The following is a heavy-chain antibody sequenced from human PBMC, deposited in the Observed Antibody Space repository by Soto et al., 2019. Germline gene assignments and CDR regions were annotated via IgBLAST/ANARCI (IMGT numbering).Heavy chain of an antibody. D-gene: IGHD3-10*01. CDR3: SGSGSYSRKDLAYGMDV. CDR1: GGSISSYY. Sequence: PSETLSLTCTVSGGSISSYYWSWIRQPPGKGLEWIGYIYYSGSTNYNPSLKSRVTISVDTSKNQFSLKLSSVTAADTVVYYCSGSGSYSRKDLAYGMDVWGQGTTVTVSS. V-gene: IGHV4-59*01. J-gene: IGHJ6*02. CDR2: IYYSGST.